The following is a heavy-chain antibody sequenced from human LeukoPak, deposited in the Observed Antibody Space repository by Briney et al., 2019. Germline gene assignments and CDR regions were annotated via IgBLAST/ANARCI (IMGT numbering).Heavy chain of an antibody. D-gene: IGHD3-10*01. V-gene: IGHV3-21*01. CDR1: GFAFSSYT. CDR3: ARTYYYGSRSNDY. Sequence: GGSLRLSCAASGFAFSSYTMNWVRQAPGKRLEWVSSISGSTNYIYFADSVKGRFTISRDNAKNSLYLQMNSLRAENTAVYYCARTYYYGSRSNDYWGQGTLVTVSS. CDR2: ISGSTNYI. J-gene: IGHJ4*02.